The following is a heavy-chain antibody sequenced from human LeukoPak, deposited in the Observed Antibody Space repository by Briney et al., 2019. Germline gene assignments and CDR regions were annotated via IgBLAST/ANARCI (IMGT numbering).Heavy chain of an antibody. V-gene: IGHV4-59*01. D-gene: IGHD2-2*02. J-gene: IGHJ4*02. CDR3: ARDFVPAAIQTPSFENDY. CDR1: GGSISSYY. CDR2: IYYSGST. Sequence: PSETLSLTCTVSGGSISSYYWSWIRQPPGKGLEWIGYIYYSGSTNYNPSLKSRVTISVDTSKNQFSLKLSSVTAADTAVYYCARDFVPAAIQTPSFENDYWGQGTLVTVSS.